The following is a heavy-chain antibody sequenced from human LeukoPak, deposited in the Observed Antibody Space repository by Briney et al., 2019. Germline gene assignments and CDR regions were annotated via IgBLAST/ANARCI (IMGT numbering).Heavy chain of an antibody. CDR3: ARFVDTEHYFDY. J-gene: IGHJ4*02. D-gene: IGHD5-18*01. Sequence: ASVKVSCTASGYTFTSYAMHWVRQAPGQRLEWMGWINAGNGNTKYSQKFQGRVTITRDTSASTAYMELSSLRSEDTAVYYCARFVDTEHYFDYWGQGTLVTVSS. CDR2: INAGNGNT. V-gene: IGHV1-3*01. CDR1: GYTFTSYA.